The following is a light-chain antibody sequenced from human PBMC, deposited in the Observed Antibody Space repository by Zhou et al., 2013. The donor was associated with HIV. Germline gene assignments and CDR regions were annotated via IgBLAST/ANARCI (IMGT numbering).Light chain of an antibody. CDR1: HSINSW. V-gene: IGKV1-5*01. CDR2: AAS. J-gene: IGKJ5*01. CDR3: QQYNSHSRT. Sequence: DIQMTQSPSTLSASVGDRVTITCRASHSINSWLAWYQQKPGKAPKLLLYAASRLESGVPSRFSGGGSGTHFTLTIDTLQPDDFATYYCQQYNSHSRTFGQGT.